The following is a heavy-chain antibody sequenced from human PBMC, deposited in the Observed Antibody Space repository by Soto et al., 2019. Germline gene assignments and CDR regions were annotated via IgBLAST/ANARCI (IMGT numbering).Heavy chain of an antibody. CDR2: IGYDGSNK. CDR1: GFTFSSYG. V-gene: IGHV3-33*01. CDR3: ARDQGYLDY. Sequence: QVQQVESGGGVVQPGRSLRLSCAASGFTFSSYGMHWVRQAPGKGLEWVAVIGYDGSNKYYGDSVNGRFTISRDNSKNTLYLYLNSLSAEVTAVYYCARDQGYLDYWGQGTLVTVSS. J-gene: IGHJ4*02.